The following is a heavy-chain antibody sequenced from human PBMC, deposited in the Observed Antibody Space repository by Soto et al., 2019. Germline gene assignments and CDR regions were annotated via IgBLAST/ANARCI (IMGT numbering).Heavy chain of an antibody. V-gene: IGHV1-3*01. CDR1: GYTFTSYA. J-gene: IGHJ3*02. CDR3: ARTNEYSSSRGAFDI. CDR2: INAGNGNT. Sequence: VASVKVSCKASGYTFTSYAMHWVRPAPRQRLEWMGWINAGNGNTKYSQKFQGRVTITRDTSASTAYMELSSLRSEDTAVYYCARTNEYSSSRGAFDIWGQGTMVTVSS. D-gene: IGHD6-6*01.